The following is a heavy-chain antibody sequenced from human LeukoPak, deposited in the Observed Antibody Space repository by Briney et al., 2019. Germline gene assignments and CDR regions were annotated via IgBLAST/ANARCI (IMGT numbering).Heavy chain of an antibody. J-gene: IGHJ4*02. V-gene: IGHV1-46*01. D-gene: IGHD3-10*01. CDR2: INPTGGST. CDR1: GYTFTSYY. CDR3: ARALLWFGDLHDY. Sequence: APVKVSCKASGYTFTSYYMHWVRQAPGQGLEWMGIINPTGGSTTYAQQFQGRVTMTRDASTSTVYMELSSLRSEDTAVYYCARALLWFGDLHDYWGQGTLVTVSS.